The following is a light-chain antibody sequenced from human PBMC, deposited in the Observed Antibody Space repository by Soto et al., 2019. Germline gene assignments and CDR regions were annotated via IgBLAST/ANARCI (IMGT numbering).Light chain of an antibody. Sequence: DIVMTQSPDSLAVSLGERATLNCNSSQSLLYSSDNKKYLAWYQKKPGQPPKLLMYWASTRESGVPDRFSGSGSGTDFTLTISSLKDEDVAVYYCQQYYSTPPSFGGGTKVDIK. CDR1: QSLLYSSDNKKY. CDR3: QQYYSTPPS. V-gene: IGKV4-1*01. J-gene: IGKJ4*01. CDR2: WAS.